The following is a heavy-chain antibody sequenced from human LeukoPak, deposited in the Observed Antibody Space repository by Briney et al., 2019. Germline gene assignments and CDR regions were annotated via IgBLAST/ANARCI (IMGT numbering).Heavy chain of an antibody. D-gene: IGHD6-19*01. CDR2: IYYSGST. V-gene: IGHV4-59*08. CDR3: ARFTGYSSGWSLYYFDY. CDR1: GGSINNYH. J-gene: IGHJ4*02. Sequence: SETLSLTCTVSGGSINNYHWSWIRQPPGKGLEWIGYIYYSGSTNYNPSLKSRVTISVDTSKNHFSLKLSSVTAADTAVYYCARFTGYSSGWSLYYFDYWGQGTLVTVSS.